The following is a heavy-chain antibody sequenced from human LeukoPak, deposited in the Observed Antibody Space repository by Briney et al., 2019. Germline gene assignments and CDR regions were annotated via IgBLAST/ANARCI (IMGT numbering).Heavy chain of an antibody. D-gene: IGHD6-13*01. V-gene: IGHV4-39*01. Sequence: PSETLSLTCTVSGASFSSSTYYWGWIRQPPGKGLEWIGSIYYSGSTYYNPSLKSRVIMSVDTSKNQFSLKLSSVTAADTAVYYCARHAGGISATGTRPFDYWGQGTLVTVSS. CDR3: ARHAGGISATGTRPFDY. CDR2: IYYSGST. J-gene: IGHJ4*02. CDR1: GASFSSSTYY.